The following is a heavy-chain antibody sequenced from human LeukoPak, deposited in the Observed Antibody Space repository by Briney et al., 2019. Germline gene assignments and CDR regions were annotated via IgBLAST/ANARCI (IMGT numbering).Heavy chain of an antibody. Sequence: ASVKVSCKASGYTFTSYGISWVRQAPGQGLEWMGWISAYNGNTNYAQKLQGRVTMTTDTSTSTAYMELRSLRSDDTAVYYCATGGRHLAAAGSGDYWGQGTLVTVSS. CDR1: GYTFTSYG. J-gene: IGHJ4*02. V-gene: IGHV1-18*01. CDR2: ISAYNGNT. D-gene: IGHD6-13*01. CDR3: ATGGRHLAAAGSGDY.